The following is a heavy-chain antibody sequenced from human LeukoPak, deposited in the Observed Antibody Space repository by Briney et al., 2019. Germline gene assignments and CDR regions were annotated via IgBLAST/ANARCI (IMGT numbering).Heavy chain of an antibody. CDR3: ANIAAAGGYFDY. CDR1: GGSTSSYY. V-gene: IGHV4-4*07. J-gene: IGHJ4*02. D-gene: IGHD6-25*01. Sequence: SETLSLTCTVSGGSTSSYYWSWLRQPAGKGLEWIGRIYTSGSTNYNPSLKSRVAISVDKSKNQFSLKLSSVTAADTAVYYCANIAAAGGYFDYWGQGTLVTVSS. CDR2: IYTSGST.